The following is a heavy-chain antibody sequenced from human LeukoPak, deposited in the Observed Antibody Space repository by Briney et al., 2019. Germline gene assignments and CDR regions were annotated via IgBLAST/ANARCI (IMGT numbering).Heavy chain of an antibody. V-gene: IGHV3-30*04. CDR1: GFTFNSFA. CDR3: AKAWSSDWYDY. J-gene: IGHJ4*02. Sequence: GGSLRLSCAASGFTFNSFAMHWVRQAPGKGLEWVAITSHDGSDNYYADSVKGRFTVSRDNSKNTVFLQMNSLRAEDTAVYYCAKAWSSDWYDYWGQGTLVTVSS. CDR2: TSHDGSDN. D-gene: IGHD6-13*01.